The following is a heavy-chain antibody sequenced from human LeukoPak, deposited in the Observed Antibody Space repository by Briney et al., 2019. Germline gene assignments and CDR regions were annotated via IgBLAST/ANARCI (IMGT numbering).Heavy chain of an antibody. J-gene: IGHJ3*02. CDR1: GYTFSSYG. Sequence: GASVKVSCKTSGYTFSSYGISWVRQAPGQGLEWMGWISGYNGNTKYAQKFQGRVTMTTDTSTSTAYIELRSLRSDDTAVYYCARVGAFDIWGQGTMVTVSS. CDR3: ARVGAFDI. CDR2: ISGYNGNT. V-gene: IGHV1-18*01.